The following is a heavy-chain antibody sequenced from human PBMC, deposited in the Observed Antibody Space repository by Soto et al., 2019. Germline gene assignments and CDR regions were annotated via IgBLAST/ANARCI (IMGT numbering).Heavy chain of an antibody. Sequence: SETLSLTCTVSNGSISNFYWNWIRQSAGKGLEWIGRIHGSGSATYNPSLRSRVTMSVDTSKNQFSLKVNSVTGADTAVYYCARSSHKENWFDPWGLGTLVNVSS. CDR3: ARSSHKENWFDP. J-gene: IGHJ5*02. D-gene: IGHD6-13*01. V-gene: IGHV4-4*07. CDR2: IHGSGSA. CDR1: NGSISNFY.